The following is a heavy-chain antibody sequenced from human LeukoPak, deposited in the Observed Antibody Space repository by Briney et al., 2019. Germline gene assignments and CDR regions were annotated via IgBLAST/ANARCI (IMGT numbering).Heavy chain of an antibody. J-gene: IGHJ5*02. CDR3: ARDSEKHSSGWYLHCWFDP. CDR1: GYTFTGYY. CDR2: INPNSGGT. D-gene: IGHD6-19*01. Sequence: GASLKDCFKAAGYTFTGYYMYWVRQAPGQGLEWMGWINPNSGGTNYAQKFQGRVTMTRDTSISTAYMELSRLRSDDTAVYYCARDSEKHSSGWYLHCWFDPWAREPWSPSPQ. V-gene: IGHV1-2*02.